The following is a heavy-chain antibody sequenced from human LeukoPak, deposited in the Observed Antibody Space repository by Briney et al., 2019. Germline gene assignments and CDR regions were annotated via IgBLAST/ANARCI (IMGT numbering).Heavy chain of an antibody. CDR2: IFGGGST. Sequence: GGSLRLSCAASGFTISSNYMTWVRQAPEKGLEWVSVIFGGGSTYYADSVKGRFTISRDNSKNTLYLQMNSLRAEDTAVYYCARNYYDSRGYYRNWGQGTLVTVSS. V-gene: IGHV3-53*01. CDR3: ARNYYDSRGYYRN. D-gene: IGHD3-22*01. CDR1: GFTISSNY. J-gene: IGHJ4*02.